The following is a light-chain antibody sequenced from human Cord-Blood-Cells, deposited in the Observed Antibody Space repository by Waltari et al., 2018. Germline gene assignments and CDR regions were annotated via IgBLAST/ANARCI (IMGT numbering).Light chain of an antibody. V-gene: IGKV2-28*01. CDR1: QSLLHSNGYNY. CDR3: MQALQTPFT. Sequence: DIVMTQSPLSLPVTPGEPASISCRSSQSLLHSNGYNYLDWYLQKPGQSPQLLIYLGSNRASGVPDRFSGSESGTDFTLKISRVEAVDVGVYYCMQALQTPFTFGPGTKVDIK. CDR2: LGS. J-gene: IGKJ3*01.